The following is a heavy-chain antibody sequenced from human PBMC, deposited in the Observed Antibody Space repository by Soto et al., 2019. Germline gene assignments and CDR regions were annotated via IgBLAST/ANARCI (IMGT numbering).Heavy chain of an antibody. CDR1: GYSFANYW. V-gene: IGHV5-51*01. CDR2: IYPGDSDT. J-gene: IGHJ6*02. CDR3: ARNSLRQYYYGMDV. D-gene: IGHD5-12*01. Sequence: GESLKISCQGSGYSFANYWIAWVRQMPGKGLEWVGVIYPGDSDTRYSPSFRGQVTISADKSISHVYLQWSSLKASDTALYYCARNSLRQYYYGMDVWGQGNTVTVSS.